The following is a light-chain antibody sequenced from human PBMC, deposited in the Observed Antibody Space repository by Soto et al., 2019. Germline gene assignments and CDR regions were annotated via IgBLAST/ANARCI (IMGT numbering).Light chain of an antibody. Sequence: QSALTQPASVSGSPGQSITISCTGTSSDVGAYNYVSWYQHHPGKAPKLMICDVSNRPSGVSNRFSGSKSGNTASLTISGLQAEDEADYYCSSYTTSSTYVFGTGTKLTVL. CDR2: DVS. CDR3: SSYTTSSTYV. V-gene: IGLV2-14*01. J-gene: IGLJ1*01. CDR1: SSDVGAYNY.